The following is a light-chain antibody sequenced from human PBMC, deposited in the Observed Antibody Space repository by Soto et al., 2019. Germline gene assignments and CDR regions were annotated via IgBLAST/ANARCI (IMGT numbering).Light chain of an antibody. CDR2: DAS. Sequence: DIQMTQSPSTLSASAGDIVTITCRASQTISSWLAWYQQKPGKAPKLLIYDASTLASGAPSRFSGSGSGTEFTLTISSLQPDDFACYDCQHYHSYPYTFGQGTELEIK. J-gene: IGKJ2*01. CDR3: QHYHSYPYT. V-gene: IGKV1-5*01. CDR1: QTISSW.